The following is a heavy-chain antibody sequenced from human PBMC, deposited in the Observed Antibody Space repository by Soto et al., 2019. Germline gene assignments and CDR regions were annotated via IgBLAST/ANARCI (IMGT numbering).Heavy chain of an antibody. D-gene: IGHD3-10*01. CDR1: GFTFSSYS. CDR3: ARDPSGSYNPPWDYYYYYGMDV. Sequence: GGSLRLSCAASGFTFSSYSMNWVRQAPGKGLEWVSSISSSSSYIYYADSVKGRFTISRDNAKNSLYLQMNSLRAEDTAVYYCARDPSGSYNPPWDYYYYYGMDVWGQGTTVTVSS. CDR2: ISSSSSYI. V-gene: IGHV3-21*01. J-gene: IGHJ6*02.